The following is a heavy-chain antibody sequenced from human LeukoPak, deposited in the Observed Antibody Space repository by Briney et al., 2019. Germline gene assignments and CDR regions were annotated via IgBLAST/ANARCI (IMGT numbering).Heavy chain of an antibody. V-gene: IGHV1-69*04. Sequence: SVKVSCKASGGTFSGYAISWVRQAPGQGLEWMGRIIPILGITTYAQRFQGRVTITADKSTSTAYMALSSLRSEDTAVYYCARDRAAVAAEGHDSWGQGTLVTVSS. D-gene: IGHD6-19*01. CDR3: ARDRAAVAAEGHDS. J-gene: IGHJ4*02. CDR2: IIPILGIT. CDR1: GGTFSGYA.